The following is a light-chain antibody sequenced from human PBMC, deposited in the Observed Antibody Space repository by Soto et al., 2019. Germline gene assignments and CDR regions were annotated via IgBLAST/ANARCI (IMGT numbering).Light chain of an antibody. J-gene: IGLJ3*02. V-gene: IGLV2-14*01. CDR1: RSDVGGYNY. Sequence: QSALTQPAYVSGSHGQSITISCTGTRSDVGGYNYVSWYQQHPGKAPKLMIYEVSNRPSGVSNRFSGSKSGNTASLTISGLQAEDEADYYCSSYTSSSTRVFGGGTKVTVL. CDR3: SSYTSSSTRV. CDR2: EVS.